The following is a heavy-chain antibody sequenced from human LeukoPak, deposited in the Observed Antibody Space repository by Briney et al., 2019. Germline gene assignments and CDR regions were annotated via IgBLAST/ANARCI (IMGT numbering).Heavy chain of an antibody. CDR3: VKAAGSGWHTPFDN. CDR1: GFRFSSFV. V-gene: IGHV3-23*01. D-gene: IGHD6-19*01. Sequence: GGSLRLSCAASGFRFSSFVLHWVRQAPGQGLEWVSGITGSGGSTYYADSVKGRINISRDNSKNTLYLQMNTLRAEDTAVYFCVKAAGSGWHTPFDNWGQGTLVTVSS. J-gene: IGHJ4*02. CDR2: ITGSGGST.